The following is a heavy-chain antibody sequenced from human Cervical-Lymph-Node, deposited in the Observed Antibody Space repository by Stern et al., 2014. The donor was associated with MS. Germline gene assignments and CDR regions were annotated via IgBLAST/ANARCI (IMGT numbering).Heavy chain of an antibody. CDR3: ARFGVIAGTTYFDY. CDR2: VYPGDSDT. Sequence: MQLVQSGAEVTTPGDSLKIACKGSGYSFTGYWIGWVRQTPGQGLEWMGIVYPGDSDTKYSPSFEGQVTISADKSISTAYLQWNSLKASDTAMYYCARFGVIAGTTYFDYWGQGTLVTVSS. V-gene: IGHV5-51*03. J-gene: IGHJ4*02. CDR1: GYSFTGYW. D-gene: IGHD6-13*01.